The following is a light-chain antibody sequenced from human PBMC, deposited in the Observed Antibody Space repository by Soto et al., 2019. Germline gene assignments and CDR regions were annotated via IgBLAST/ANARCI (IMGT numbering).Light chain of an antibody. V-gene: IGLV1-44*01. CDR3: AALDDSLKGVV. Sequence: QSVLTQPPSASGTPGQRVTISCSGSSSNIGSNTVNWYQQLPGTAPKLLIYSNNQRPSGVPDRLSGSKSGTSASLAISGLQSEDEADYYCAALDDSLKGVVFGGGTNVTVL. CDR1: SSNIGSNT. J-gene: IGLJ2*01. CDR2: SNN.